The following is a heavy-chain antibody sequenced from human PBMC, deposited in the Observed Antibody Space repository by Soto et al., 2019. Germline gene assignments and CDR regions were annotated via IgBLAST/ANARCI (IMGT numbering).Heavy chain of an antibody. CDR2: ISSNGGST. CDR1: GFTFSRYG. CDR3: VKDRSYYDTEGFDY. J-gene: IGHJ4*02. V-gene: IGHV3-64D*06. D-gene: IGHD3-22*01. Sequence: GGSLRLSCAASGFTFSRYGMNWLRQAPGKGLEYVSAISSNGGSTYYADSVKGRFTISRDNSKNTLYLQMSSLRAEDTAVYYCVKDRSYYDTEGFDYWGQGTLVTVSS.